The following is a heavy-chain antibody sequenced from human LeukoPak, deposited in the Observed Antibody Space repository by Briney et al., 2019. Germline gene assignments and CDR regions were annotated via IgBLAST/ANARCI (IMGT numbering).Heavy chain of an antibody. J-gene: IGHJ4*02. CDR2: IWYDGSNK. V-gene: IGHV3-33*01. CDR3: ARAYYLDSSVTPDY. CDR1: GFTFSIYG. D-gene: IGHD3-22*01. Sequence: GRSLRLSCAASGFTFSIYGMHWVRQAPGKGLEWVALIWYDGSNKYYADSVKGRFTVPRDNSKNTVYLQMNSLRAEDTAVYYCARAYYLDSSVTPDYWGQGTLVTVSS.